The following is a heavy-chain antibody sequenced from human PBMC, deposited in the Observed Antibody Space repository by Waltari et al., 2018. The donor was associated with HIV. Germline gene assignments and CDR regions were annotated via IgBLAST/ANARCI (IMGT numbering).Heavy chain of an antibody. CDR3: AGPYYYDSSGHAFDI. D-gene: IGHD3-22*01. V-gene: IGHV3-53*02. CDR2: IYSGGST. CDR1: GFTVSSNY. Sequence: EVQLVETGGGLIQPGGSLRLSCAASGFTVSSNYMRWVRQAPGKGLEWVSVIYSGGSTYYADSVKGRFTISRDNSKNTLYLQMNSLRAEDTAVYYCAGPYYYDSSGHAFDIWGQGTMVTVSS. J-gene: IGHJ3*02.